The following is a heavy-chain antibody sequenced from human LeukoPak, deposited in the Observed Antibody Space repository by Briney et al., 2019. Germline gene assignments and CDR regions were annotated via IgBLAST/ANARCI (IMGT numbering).Heavy chain of an antibody. CDR3: ARVLRVRGGWYHFDY. V-gene: IGHV3-13*01. CDR1: GFTFSAYD. Sequence: GGSLRLSCAASGFTFSAYDIHWVRQASGKGLEWVSGITNVGGTHYPDSVKGRFTISRENAKNSLYLQLNTLRARDTAVYYCARVLRVRGGWYHFDYWGQGTLVTVSS. D-gene: IGHD6-19*01. J-gene: IGHJ4*01. CDR2: ITNVGGT.